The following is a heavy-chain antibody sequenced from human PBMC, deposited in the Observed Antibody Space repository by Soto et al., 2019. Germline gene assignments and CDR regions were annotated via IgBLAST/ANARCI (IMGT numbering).Heavy chain of an antibody. CDR2: INPIGGST. Sequence: GGAAKVSCTASGYTCTYSNMHSGRSAPGQGLEWMGIINPIGGSTSYAQKFQGRVTMTTDTSTSIVYMGLSSLRSEDTAVYDSAHEARGDQGFGPSGQGTL. CDR1: GYTCTYSN. J-gene: IGHJ5*02. D-gene: IGHD6-6*01. V-gene: IGHV1-46*01. CDR3: AHEARGDQGFGP.